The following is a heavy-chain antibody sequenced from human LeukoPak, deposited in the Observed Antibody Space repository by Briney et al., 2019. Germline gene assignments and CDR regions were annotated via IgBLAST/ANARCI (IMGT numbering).Heavy chain of an antibody. J-gene: IGHJ3*02. D-gene: IGHD6-19*01. CDR1: GGSISSYY. Sequence: PSEXXSLTCTVSGGSISSYYWSWVRQPPGKGLEWIGYIYYSGSTNYNPSLTGRVTISVDTYKKQFSLKLSSVTAADTAVYYCARDTRYSSGPDIWGQGTMVTVSS. V-gene: IGHV4-59*01. CDR3: ARDTRYSSGPDI. CDR2: IYYSGST.